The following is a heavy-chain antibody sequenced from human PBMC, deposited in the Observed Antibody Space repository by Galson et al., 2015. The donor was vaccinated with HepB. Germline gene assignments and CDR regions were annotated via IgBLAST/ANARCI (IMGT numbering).Heavy chain of an antibody. CDR1: GGTFSSYA. CDR2: IIPIFGTA. D-gene: IGHD2-2*01. Sequence: SVKVSCKASGGTFSSYAISWVRQAPGQGLEWMGGIIPIFGTANYAQKFQGRVTITADKSTSTAYMELSSLRSEDTAVYYCARASRPLYHMPAPVYGMDVWGQGTTVTVSS. CDR3: ARASRPLYHMPAPVYGMDV. V-gene: IGHV1-69*06. J-gene: IGHJ6*02.